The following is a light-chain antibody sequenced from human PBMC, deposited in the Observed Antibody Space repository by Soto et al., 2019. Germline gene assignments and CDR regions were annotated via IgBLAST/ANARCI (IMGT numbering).Light chain of an antibody. V-gene: IGLV2-8*01. CDR2: EVT. J-gene: IGLJ1*01. CDR1: SSDVGAYNY. CDR3: TSHAGTNNFPYV. Sequence: QSALTQPPSASGSPGQSVTISCTGTSSDVGAYNYVSWYQHRPGKAPKLMIYEVTKRPSGVPDRFSGAKSGNTASLTVSGLQAADEADYYCTSHAGTNNFPYVFGTGNKLTVL.